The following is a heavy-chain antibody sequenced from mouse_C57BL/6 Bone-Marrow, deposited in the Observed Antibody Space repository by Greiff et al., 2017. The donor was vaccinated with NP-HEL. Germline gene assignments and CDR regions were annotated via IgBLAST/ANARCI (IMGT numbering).Heavy chain of an antibody. Sequence: EVQGVESGAELVRPGASVKLSCTASGFNIKDDYMHWVKQRPEQGLEWIGWIDPENGDTEYASKFQGKATITADTSSNTAYLQLSSLTSEDTAVYYCTTRGVTTGPWFAYWGQGTLVTVSA. J-gene: IGHJ3*01. D-gene: IGHD2-2*01. CDR1: GFNIKDDY. V-gene: IGHV14-4*01. CDR2: IDPENGDT. CDR3: TTRGVTTGPWFAY.